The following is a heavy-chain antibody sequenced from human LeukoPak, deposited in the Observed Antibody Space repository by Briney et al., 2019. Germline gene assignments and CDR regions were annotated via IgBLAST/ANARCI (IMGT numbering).Heavy chain of an antibody. J-gene: IGHJ2*01. CDR3: AREAGTGERWYFDL. Sequence: GGSLRLSCAASGFTFSNSAISWVRQAPGKGLEWVSGISGDGSVTFYADSVKGRFTISRDNAKNSLDLHMNSLRAEDTAVFYCAREAGTGERWYFDLWGRGTLVTVSS. D-gene: IGHD7-27*01. CDR1: GFTFSNSA. CDR2: ISGDGSVT. V-gene: IGHV3-23*01.